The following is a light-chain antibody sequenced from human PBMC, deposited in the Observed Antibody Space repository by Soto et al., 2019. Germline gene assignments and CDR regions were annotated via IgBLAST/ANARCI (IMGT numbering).Light chain of an antibody. Sequence: ERVRTQSPATLSVSPGERATLSCRASQSVSSNLAWYQQKPGQAPRLLIYGASTRATGIPARFSGSGSGTEFTLTISSLQSEDFAVYYCQQYNNWPGTFGPGTKVDIK. V-gene: IGKV3-15*01. CDR1: QSVSSN. CDR3: QQYNNWPGT. CDR2: GAS. J-gene: IGKJ3*01.